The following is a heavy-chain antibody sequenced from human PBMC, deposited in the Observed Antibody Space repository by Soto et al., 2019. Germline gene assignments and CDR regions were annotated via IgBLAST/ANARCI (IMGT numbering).Heavy chain of an antibody. CDR1: GGSISSYY. J-gene: IGHJ6*02. D-gene: IGHD3-3*01. V-gene: IGHV4-59*01. CDR3: ARDQGFKRFLEWSPRGMDV. CDR2: IYYSGST. Sequence: SETLSLTCTVSGGSISSYYWSWIRQPPGKGLEWIGYIYYSGSTNYNPSLKSRVTISVDTSKNQFSLKLSSVTAADTAVYYCARDQGFKRFLEWSPRGMDVWGQGTTVTVSS.